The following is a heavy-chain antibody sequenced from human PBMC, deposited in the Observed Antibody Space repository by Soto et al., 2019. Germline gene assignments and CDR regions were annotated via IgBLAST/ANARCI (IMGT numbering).Heavy chain of an antibody. CDR2: IYNDGSRT. Sequence: HPGGSLRLSCAASGFAFSSYWMHWVRQTPGKGPVWVSRIYNDGSRTGYADSVKGRFTISRDNAKNTLYLQMSSLTVEDTAVYYCERDLYGNTTPYFDLSGQATLLTVSS. J-gene: IGHJ4*02. CDR3: ERDLYGNTTPYFDL. D-gene: IGHD1-7*01. V-gene: IGHV3-74*01. CDR1: GFAFSSYW.